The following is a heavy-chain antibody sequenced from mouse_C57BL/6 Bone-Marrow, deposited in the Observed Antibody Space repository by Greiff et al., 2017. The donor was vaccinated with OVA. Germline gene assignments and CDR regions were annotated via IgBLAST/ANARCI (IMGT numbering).Heavy chain of an antibody. CDR3: ARRGTTVVEDWYFDV. CDR1: GFTFSDYG. J-gene: IGHJ1*03. V-gene: IGHV5-15*01. Sequence: EVKLMESGGGLVQPGGSLKLSCAASGFTFSDYGLAWVRQAPRKGPEWVAFISNLAYSIYYADTVTGRFTISRENAKNTLYLEMSSLRSEDTAMYYCARRGTTVVEDWYFDVWGTGTTVTVSS. CDR2: ISNLAYSI. D-gene: IGHD1-1*01.